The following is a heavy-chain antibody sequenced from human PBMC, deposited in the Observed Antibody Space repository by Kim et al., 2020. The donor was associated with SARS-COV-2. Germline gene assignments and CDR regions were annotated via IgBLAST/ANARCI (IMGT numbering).Heavy chain of an antibody. CDR2: IILTVGIT. V-gene: IGHV1-69*10. CDR1: GGTFSSYA. J-gene: IGHJ6*02. D-gene: IGHD3-22*01. Sequence: SVKVSCKASGGTFSSYAMNWVRQAPGQGLEWMGGIILTVGITNYAQKFQGRVTITADESTSTAYMELSSLRSEDTAVYYCARAPYYYDYSGYSGRDYYYYGMDVWGQGTTVTVSS. CDR3: ARAPYYYDYSGYSGRDYYYYGMDV.